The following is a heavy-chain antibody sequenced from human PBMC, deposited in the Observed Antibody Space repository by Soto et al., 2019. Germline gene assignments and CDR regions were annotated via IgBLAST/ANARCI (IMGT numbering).Heavy chain of an antibody. D-gene: IGHD3-10*01. CDR3: ARALLGSTHDF. Sequence: QVQVVQSGAEVKKPGASVKVSCEPSGYTFLDYGVTWVRQAPGQGLEWMGWIGAYTGDTKYAQQVQGRVTLTTDTPASTAYMELRSLRSDDTAVYYCARALLGSTHDFWGQGTLVTVSS. CDR2: IGAYTGDT. CDR1: GYTFLDYG. J-gene: IGHJ4*02. V-gene: IGHV1-18*01.